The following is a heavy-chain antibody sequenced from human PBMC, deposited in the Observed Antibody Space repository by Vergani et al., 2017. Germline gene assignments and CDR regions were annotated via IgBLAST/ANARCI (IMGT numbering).Heavy chain of an antibody. D-gene: IGHD3/OR15-3a*01. CDR1: GGSVDSRKHY. CDR3: AKQIYEFWNGYSYYYHYYMDV. CDR2: VSYSGAT. Sequence: QVLLQESGPGLVKPSETLSLTCTVSGGSVDSRKHYWGWIRQPPGKGLEWIGTVSYSGATYYTPSLKNRVTVSLNTSENQFSLQMSSVTAADTAVYYCAKQIYEFWNGYSYYYHYYMDVWGKGTTVTVSS. J-gene: IGHJ6*03. V-gene: IGHV4-39*01.